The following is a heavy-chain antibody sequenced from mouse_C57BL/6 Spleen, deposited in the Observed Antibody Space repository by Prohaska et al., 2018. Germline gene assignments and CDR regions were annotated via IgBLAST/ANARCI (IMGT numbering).Heavy chain of an antibody. Sequence: LKLSCAASGFTFSSYAMSWVRQTPEKRLSWVATISDGGSYTYYPDNVKGRFTISKDNAKNNRYLQMTHLKAEDTAMYYCERGYGSSYGYFDVWGTGTTVTVSS. CDR3: ERGYGSSYGYFDV. CDR2: ISDGGSYT. D-gene: IGHD1-1*01. CDR1: GFTFSSYA. V-gene: IGHV5-4*01. J-gene: IGHJ1*03.